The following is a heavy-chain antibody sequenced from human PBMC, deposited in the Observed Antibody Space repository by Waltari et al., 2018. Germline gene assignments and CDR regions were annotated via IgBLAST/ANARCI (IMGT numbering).Heavy chain of an antibody. CDR2: IGSDLNT. V-gene: IGHV3-23*01. Sequence: FSGNAMGWVRQAPGKGLECVSGIGSDLNTHYADSVKGRFTISRDNAKNTLYLQMNSLRAEDTALYYCVKDRFRWAFDIWGQGTMVTVSS. D-gene: IGHD3-3*01. CDR1: FSGNA. J-gene: IGHJ3*02. CDR3: VKDRFRWAFDI.